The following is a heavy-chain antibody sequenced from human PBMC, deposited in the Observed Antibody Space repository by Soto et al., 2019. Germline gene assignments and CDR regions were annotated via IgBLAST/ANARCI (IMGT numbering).Heavy chain of an antibody. CDR1: VFTFSRYA. CDR3: VTPTSDLQWLADGFDD. J-gene: IGHJ4*02. CDR2: ISYDGGNE. V-gene: IGHV3-30*03. Sequence: WWSLRLSCLASVFTFSRYAMHWFRQPPGKGLEWVAVISYDGGNEYYADSLKGRFTISRDNSKNTMYLQMNSLKPEDTAVYYCVTPTSDLQWLADGFDDWGQGTLVTVSS. D-gene: IGHD6-19*01.